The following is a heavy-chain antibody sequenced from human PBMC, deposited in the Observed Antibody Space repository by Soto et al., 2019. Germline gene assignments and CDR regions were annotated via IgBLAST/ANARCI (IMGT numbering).Heavy chain of an antibody. J-gene: IGHJ6*02. Sequence: PGESLKISCKGSGYSFTSYWIGWVRQMPGKGLEWMGIIYPGDSDTRYSPSFQGQVTISADKSISTAYLQWSSLKASDTAMYYCARHGWQRKEPDYYYYGMDVWGQGTTVTVSS. CDR2: IYPGDSDT. V-gene: IGHV5-51*01. CDR1: GYSFTSYW. CDR3: ARHGWQRKEPDYYYYGMDV. D-gene: IGHD6-25*01.